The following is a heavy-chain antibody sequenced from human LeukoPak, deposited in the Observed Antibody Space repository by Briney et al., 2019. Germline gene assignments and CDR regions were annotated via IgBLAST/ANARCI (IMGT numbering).Heavy chain of an antibody. J-gene: IGHJ4*02. CDR2: ISGSGGTT. CDR3: AGGYSSEIKGWN. Sequence: PGGSLRLSCAASGFTFSTYAMSWVRQAPGKGLEWVSTISGSGGTTYYANSVKGRFTVSRDNSKNTLYLQMNSLRAEDTAVYYCAGGYSSEIKGWNWGQGTLVTVSS. D-gene: IGHD6-19*01. V-gene: IGHV3-23*01. CDR1: GFTFSTYA.